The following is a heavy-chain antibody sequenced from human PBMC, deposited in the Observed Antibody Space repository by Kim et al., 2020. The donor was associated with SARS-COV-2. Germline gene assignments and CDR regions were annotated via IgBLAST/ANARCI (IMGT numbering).Heavy chain of an antibody. Sequence: GGSLRRSCAASGFTVSSNYMSWVRQAPGKGLEWVSVIYSGGSTYYADSVKGRFTISRDNSKNTLYLQMNSLRAEDTAVYYCARESDPNGWNVDAFDIWGQGTMVTVSS. V-gene: IGHV3-66*01. D-gene: IGHD1-1*01. CDR2: IYSGGST. CDR3: ARESDPNGWNVDAFDI. CDR1: GFTVSSNY. J-gene: IGHJ3*02.